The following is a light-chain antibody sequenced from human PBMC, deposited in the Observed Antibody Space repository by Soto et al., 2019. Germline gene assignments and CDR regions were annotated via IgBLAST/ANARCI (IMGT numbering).Light chain of an antibody. CDR2: DAS. CDR3: QQYKTYSALT. J-gene: IGKJ2*01. Sequence: EIQMTQSPSTLSASVGERVTITCRASQSISRWLAWYQQKPGQAPKLLIYDASSWESGVPSRFSGSGSGTEFTLTISSLQSDDFATYYCQQYKTYSALTFGQGTKLEIK. V-gene: IGKV1-5*01. CDR1: QSISRW.